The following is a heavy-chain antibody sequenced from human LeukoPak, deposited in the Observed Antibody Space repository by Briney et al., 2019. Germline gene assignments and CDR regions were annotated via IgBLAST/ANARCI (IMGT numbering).Heavy chain of an antibody. J-gene: IGHJ4*02. CDR1: GYTFTGYY. V-gene: IGHV1-2*06. CDR3: ARARGYDDSGGYSGDY. D-gene: IGHD3-22*01. CDR2: INPNSGGT. Sequence: ASVKVSCKASGYTFTGYYMHWVRQAPGQGLEWMGRINPNSGGTNYAQKFQGRVTMTRDTSISTAYMELSRLRSDDTAVYYCARARGYDDSGGYSGDYWGQGTLVTVSS.